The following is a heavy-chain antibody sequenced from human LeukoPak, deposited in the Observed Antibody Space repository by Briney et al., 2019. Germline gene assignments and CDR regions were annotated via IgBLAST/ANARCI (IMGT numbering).Heavy chain of an antibody. Sequence: GGSLRLSCAASGFTFSSYWMSWVRQAPGKGLEWVANIKQDGSEKYYVDSVKGRFTISRDNAKDSLYLQMNSLRAEDTAVYYCAREQYCGGDCPGAFDIWGQGTMVTVSS. CDR1: GFTFSSYW. J-gene: IGHJ3*02. CDR2: IKQDGSEK. CDR3: AREQYCGGDCPGAFDI. V-gene: IGHV3-7*01. D-gene: IGHD2-21*02.